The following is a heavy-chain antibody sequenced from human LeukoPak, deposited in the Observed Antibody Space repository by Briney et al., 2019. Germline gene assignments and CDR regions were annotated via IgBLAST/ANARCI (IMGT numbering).Heavy chain of an antibody. D-gene: IGHD3-16*02. J-gene: IGHJ4*02. CDR1: GFTFSSYA. Sequence: GGSLRLSCAASGFTFSSYAMSWVRQAPGKGLEWVSFISGSGGSRYYGGSVKGRFTISRDNSKNTLYMQMNSLRAEDTAVYYCARGGHYDSVWGRYRQKDGFDYWGQGTLVIVSS. CDR2: ISGSGGSR. V-gene: IGHV3-23*01. CDR3: ARGGHYDSVWGRYRQKDGFDY.